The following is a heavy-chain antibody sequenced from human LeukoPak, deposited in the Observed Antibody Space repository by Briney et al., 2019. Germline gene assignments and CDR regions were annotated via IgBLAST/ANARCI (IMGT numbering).Heavy chain of an antibody. CDR1: GGTFSSYA. CDR2: INPSGGST. Sequence: ASVKVSCKASGGTFSSYAISWVRQAPGQGLEWMGIINPSGGSTSYAQKFQGRVTMTRDTSTSTVYMELSSLRSEDTAVYYCARGEWDDFWSGYEAKYNWFDPWGQGTLVTVSS. D-gene: IGHD3-3*01. CDR3: ARGEWDDFWSGYEAKYNWFDP. J-gene: IGHJ5*02. V-gene: IGHV1-46*01.